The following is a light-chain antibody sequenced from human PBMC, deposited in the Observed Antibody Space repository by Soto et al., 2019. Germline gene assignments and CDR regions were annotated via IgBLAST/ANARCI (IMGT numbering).Light chain of an antibody. V-gene: IGKV3-11*01. CDR2: DST. J-gene: IGKJ5*01. CDR1: QSIHTS. Sequence: VLTQSPATLSLSTGARATLSCRASQSIHTSLAWYQQKPGQPPRLVVYDSTLRANGVPDRFGGSRSGTEFTLTINNLEPEDFALYYCQQRNVWPPITFGQGTRLEI. CDR3: QQRNVWPPIT.